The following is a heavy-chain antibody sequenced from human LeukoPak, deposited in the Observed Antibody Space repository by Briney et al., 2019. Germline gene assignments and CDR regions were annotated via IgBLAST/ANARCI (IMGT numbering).Heavy chain of an antibody. V-gene: IGHV5-51*01. CDR1: GYSFTSDW. J-gene: IGHJ3*02. Sequence: GESLKISCEGSGYSFTSDWIGWVRQMAGKGLEWVGIIYPGDSDTRDSPSLQGQVTISADKSISTACVASSSMKASDTAMSYCARGYCSSTSCYAGRAFDIWGQGTMVTVS. CDR3: ARGYCSSTSCYAGRAFDI. D-gene: IGHD2-2*01. CDR2: IYPGDSDT.